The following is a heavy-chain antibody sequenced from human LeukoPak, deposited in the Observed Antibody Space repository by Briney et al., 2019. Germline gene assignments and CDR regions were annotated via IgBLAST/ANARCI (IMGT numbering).Heavy chain of an antibody. D-gene: IGHD4-17*01. Sequence: SETLSLTCTVSGGSISSRSYYWSWIRQPPGKGLEWIGNIYYSGSTYCDPSLKSRVTISIDTSRNQFSLKLSSVTAADTAVYYCTAVTIEFYDFDYWGQGTLVTVSS. CDR1: GGSISSRSYY. CDR2: IYYSGST. V-gene: IGHV4-39*01. CDR3: TAVTIEFYDFDY. J-gene: IGHJ4*02.